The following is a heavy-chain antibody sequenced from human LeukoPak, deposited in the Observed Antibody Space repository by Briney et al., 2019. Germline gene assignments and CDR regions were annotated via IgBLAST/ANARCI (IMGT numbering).Heavy chain of an antibody. J-gene: IGHJ4*02. CDR2: IIPIFGTA. Sequence: AASVKVSCKASGGTFSSYAISWVRQAPGQGLEWMGGIIPIFGTANYAQKFQGRVTITADESTSTAYMELSSLRSEDTAVYYCARARYSGYDPRYWGQGTLVTVSS. D-gene: IGHD5-12*01. V-gene: IGHV1-69*13. CDR3: ARARYSGYDPRY. CDR1: GGTFSSYA.